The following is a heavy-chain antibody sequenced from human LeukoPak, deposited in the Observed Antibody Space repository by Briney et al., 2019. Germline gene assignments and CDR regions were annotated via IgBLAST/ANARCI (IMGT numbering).Heavy chain of an antibody. CDR3: TRGNGGYVRW. Sequence: PGGSLRLSCAASGFTFSGSAMHWVRQASGKGLEWVGRIRSKPNNYATAYAASVKGRFTISRDDSKDTAYLHMNNLKTEDTAVYYCTRGNGGYVRWWGQGTLVTVAS. CDR1: GFTFSGSA. CDR2: IRSKPNNYAT. V-gene: IGHV3-73*01. D-gene: IGHD4-23*01. J-gene: IGHJ4*02.